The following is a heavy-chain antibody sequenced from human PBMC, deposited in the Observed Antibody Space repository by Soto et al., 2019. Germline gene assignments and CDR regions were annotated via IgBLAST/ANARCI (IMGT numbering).Heavy chain of an antibody. CDR2: IIPIFGTA. V-gene: IGHV1-69*13. CDR3: AREDYGGNAWFDP. CDR1: GVTFSSYA. Sequence: SVKVSCKASGVTFSSYAISWVRQAPGQGLEWMGGIIPIFGTANYAQKFQGRVTITADESTSTAYMELSSLRSEDTAVYYCAREDYGGNAWFDPWGQGTLVTVSS. J-gene: IGHJ5*02. D-gene: IGHD4-17*01.